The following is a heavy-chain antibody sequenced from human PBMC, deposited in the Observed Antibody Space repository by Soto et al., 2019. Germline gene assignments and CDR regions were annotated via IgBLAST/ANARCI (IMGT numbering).Heavy chain of an antibody. J-gene: IGHJ6*02. V-gene: IGHV3-21*01. CDR1: GFTFSSYS. CDR3: ARCPIRFLEWPYYYYGMDF. D-gene: IGHD3-3*01. CDR2: ISSSSSYI. Sequence: GGSLRLSCAASGFTFSSYSMNWVRQAPGKGLEWVSSISSSSSYIYYADSVKGRFTISRDNAKNSLYLQMNSLRAEDTAVYYCARCPIRFLEWPYYYYGMDFWGQGTTVTVSS.